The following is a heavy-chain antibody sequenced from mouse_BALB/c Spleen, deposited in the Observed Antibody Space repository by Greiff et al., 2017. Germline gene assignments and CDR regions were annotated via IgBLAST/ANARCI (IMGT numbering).Heavy chain of an antibody. V-gene: IGHV1-12*01. CDR1: GYTFTSYN. CDR3: ARGDYYGSSDY. CDR2: IYPGNGDT. D-gene: IGHD1-1*01. J-gene: IGHJ2*01. Sequence: LQQPGAELVKPGASVKMSCKASGYTFTSYNMHWVKQTPGQGLEWIGAIYPGNGDTSYNQKFKGKATLTADKSSSTAYMQLSSLTSEDSAVYYCARGDYYGSSDYWGQGTTLTVSS.